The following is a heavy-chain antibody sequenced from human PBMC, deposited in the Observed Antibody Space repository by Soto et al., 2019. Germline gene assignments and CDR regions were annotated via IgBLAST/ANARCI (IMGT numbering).Heavy chain of an antibody. J-gene: IGHJ6*02. V-gene: IGHV5-10-1*01. CDR1: GYNFASYW. D-gene: IGHD5-12*01. Sequence: GEALKISWKGSGYNFASYWINWVRQVPGKGLELMVMIDPTESYTNYNPSFEGHVTLSAEKSIRTVYLQWSSLRASDTATYFCARRISGAKNGYNMYYFHGLHXWGQATTVTVS. CDR3: ARRISGAKNGYNMYYFHGLHX. CDR2: IDPTESYT.